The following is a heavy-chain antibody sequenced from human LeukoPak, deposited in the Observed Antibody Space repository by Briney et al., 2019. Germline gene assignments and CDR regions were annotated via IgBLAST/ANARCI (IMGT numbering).Heavy chain of an antibody. CDR3: ARGRQLVRRYYFDY. CDR2: INHSGST. V-gene: IGHV4-34*01. Sequence: SETLSLTCAVYGGSFSSYYWSWIRQPPGKGLEWIGEINHSGSTNYNPSLKSRVTISVDTSKNQSSLKLSSVTAADTAVYYCARGRQLVRRYYFDYWAREPWSPSPQ. D-gene: IGHD6-13*01. J-gene: IGHJ4*02. CDR1: GGSFSSYY.